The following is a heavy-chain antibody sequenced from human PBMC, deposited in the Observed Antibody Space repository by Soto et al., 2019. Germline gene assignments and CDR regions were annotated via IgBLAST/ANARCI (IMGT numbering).Heavy chain of an antibody. D-gene: IGHD1-26*01. CDR3: AIEKVGAASVHVFES. V-gene: IGHV6-1*01. Sequence: SQTLSLTCAISGDSVSSNIAAWNWIRQSPSRGLEWLGRTYYRSRWYNEYAVSVKSRITINPDTSKNQFSLQLNSVTPEDTALYYCAIEKVGAASVHVFESWGQGTMVTVAS. CDR1: GDSVSSNIAA. CDR2: TYYRSRWYN. J-gene: IGHJ3*02.